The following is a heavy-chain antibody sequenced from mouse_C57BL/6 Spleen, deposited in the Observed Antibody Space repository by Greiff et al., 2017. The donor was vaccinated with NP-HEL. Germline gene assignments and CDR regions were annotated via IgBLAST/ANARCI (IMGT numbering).Heavy chain of an antibody. D-gene: IGHD1-1*01. CDR3: ARGYYYGSSSSYFDY. CDR2: IYPGSGST. V-gene: IGHV1-55*01. J-gene: IGHJ2*01. CDR1: GYTFTSYW. Sequence: QVQLQQPGAELVKPGASVKMSCKASGYTFTSYWITWVKQRPGQGLEWIGDIYPGSGSTNYNEKFKSKATLTVDTSSSTAYMQLSSLTSEDSAVYYCARGYYYGSSSSYFDYWGQGTTLTVSS.